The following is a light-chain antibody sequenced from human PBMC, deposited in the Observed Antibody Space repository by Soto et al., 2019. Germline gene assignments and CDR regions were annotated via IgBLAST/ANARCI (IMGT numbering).Light chain of an antibody. CDR1: QSVSNNH. J-gene: IGKJ1*01. V-gene: IGKV3-11*01. CDR3: QQRSNWPWT. Sequence: EIVLTQSPGTLSLSPGERATLSCSASQSVSNNHLAWYQQKPGQAPRLLIYDASNRATGIPARFSGSGSGTDFTLTISSLEPEDFAVYYCQQRSNWPWTFGQGTKVDIK. CDR2: DAS.